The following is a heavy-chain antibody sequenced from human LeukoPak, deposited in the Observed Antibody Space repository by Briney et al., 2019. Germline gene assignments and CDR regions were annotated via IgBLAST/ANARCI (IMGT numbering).Heavy chain of an antibody. Sequence: PGGSLRLSCAASRFTFSSYAMSWVRQAPGKGLEWVPTISGDGDNTCYADSVKGRFTISRDNVKNTLYLQMNSLRAEDTALYYCATEGFYFWGPGTQVTVSS. CDR1: RFTFSSYA. V-gene: IGHV3-23*01. CDR3: ATEGFYF. CDR2: ISGDGDNT. J-gene: IGHJ4*02.